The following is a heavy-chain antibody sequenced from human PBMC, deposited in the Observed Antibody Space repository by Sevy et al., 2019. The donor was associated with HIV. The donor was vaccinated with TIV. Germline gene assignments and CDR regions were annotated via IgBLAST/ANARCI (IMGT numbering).Heavy chain of an antibody. D-gene: IGHD3-16*01. V-gene: IGHV3-7*01. CDR2: IKQDGTDT. CDR1: GFTFSTYW. Sequence: GGSLRLSCAASGFTFSTYWMTWVRQAPGKGLEWVANIKQDGTDTKYVDSVRGRFTISRDNGRNLLYLHMNSLRAEDTAVYFCARALADWGSFHYSSWGRGVLVTV. CDR3: ARALADWGSFHYSS. J-gene: IGHJ4*02.